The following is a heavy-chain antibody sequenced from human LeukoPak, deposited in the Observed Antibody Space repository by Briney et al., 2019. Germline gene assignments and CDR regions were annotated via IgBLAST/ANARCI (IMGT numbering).Heavy chain of an antibody. CDR1: GFIFSSSG. CDR3: ARDQGTSGGWPAVGRMGYFDY. Sequence: PGGSQRLSCAASGFIFSSSGMHWVRQTPGKGLEWVGIIWYDGSNKYYADSVKGRFTISRDNAKNTVYLQMNSLRVEDTAAYYCARDQGTSGGWPAVGRMGYFDYWGQGALVTVSS. V-gene: IGHV3-33*01. D-gene: IGHD6-19*01. J-gene: IGHJ4*02. CDR2: IWYDGSNK.